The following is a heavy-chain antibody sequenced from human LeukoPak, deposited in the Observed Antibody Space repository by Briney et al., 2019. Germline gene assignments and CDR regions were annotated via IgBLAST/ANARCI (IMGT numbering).Heavy chain of an antibody. CDR2: IXAGNGNT. J-gene: IGHJ4*02. CDR3: ARVTQAYYYDSSGSPFYY. D-gene: IGHD3-22*01. V-gene: IGHV1-3*01. Sequence: VXXSXKASGDTFTXSAXYWGRQAPGQRXEWXXGIXAGNGNTKYSQKFQGRVTITRDTSASTAYMELSSLRSEDTAVYYCARVTQAYYYDSSGSPFYYWGQGTLVTVSS. CDR1: GDTFTXSA.